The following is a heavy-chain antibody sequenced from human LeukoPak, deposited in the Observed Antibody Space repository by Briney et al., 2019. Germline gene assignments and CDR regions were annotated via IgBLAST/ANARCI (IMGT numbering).Heavy chain of an antibody. CDR1: GFTFSSYW. CDR2: IKQDVSEK. Sequence: GGSLRLSCAASGFTFSSYWMSSVRQAPGKGLEWVANIKQDVSEKYYVDSVNGRFTISKDNAKNSLYLQMNSLRAEDTAVYYCARGGDCYDYWGQGTLVTVSS. D-gene: IGHD2-21*01. J-gene: IGHJ4*02. CDR3: ARGGDCYDY. V-gene: IGHV3-7*04.